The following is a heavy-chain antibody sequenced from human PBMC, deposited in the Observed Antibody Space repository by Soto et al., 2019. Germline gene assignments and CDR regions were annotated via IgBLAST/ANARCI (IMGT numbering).Heavy chain of an antibody. CDR2: LYPRHSDT. J-gene: IGHJ4*02. CDR1: GYSFTSQW. D-gene: IGHD3-22*01. Sequence: GESLKIFCKGFGYSFTSQWIGWVRQMPGKGLEQMGILYPRHSDTRYRPSFQGQVTISADKSISTAYLQWSSLKASDTAMYYCARADYYDSSGYRRFDHWGQGTLVTVSS. CDR3: ARADYYDSSGYRRFDH. V-gene: IGHV5-51*01.